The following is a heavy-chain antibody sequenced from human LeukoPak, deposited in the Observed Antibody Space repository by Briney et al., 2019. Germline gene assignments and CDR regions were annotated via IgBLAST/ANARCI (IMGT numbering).Heavy chain of an antibody. J-gene: IGHJ6*03. D-gene: IGHD1-26*01. Sequence: ASVKVSCKASGYTFTSYGISWVRQAPGQGLEWMGWISAYNGNTNYAQKLQGRVTMTTDTSTSTADMELRSLRSDDTAVYYCARVGGSYNYYYYMDVWGKGTTVTVSS. V-gene: IGHV1-18*01. CDR2: ISAYNGNT. CDR3: ARVGGSYNYYYYMDV. CDR1: GYTFTSYG.